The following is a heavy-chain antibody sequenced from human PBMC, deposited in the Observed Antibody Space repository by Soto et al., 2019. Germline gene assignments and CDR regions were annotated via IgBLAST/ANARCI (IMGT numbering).Heavy chain of an antibody. J-gene: IGHJ4*02. CDR2: ISAYNGNT. Sequence: ASVKVTCKASGYTFISYAMHWVRQAPGQGLEWMGWISAYNGNTNYAQKLQGRVTMTTDTSTSTAYMELRSLRSDDTAVYYCAGVPGEGRFDYWGQGTLVTVSS. V-gene: IGHV1-18*01. D-gene: IGHD3-10*01. CDR1: GYTFISYA. CDR3: AGVPGEGRFDY.